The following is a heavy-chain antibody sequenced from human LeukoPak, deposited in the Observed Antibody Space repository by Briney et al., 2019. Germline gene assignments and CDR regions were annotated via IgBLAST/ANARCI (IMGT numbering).Heavy chain of an antibody. V-gene: IGHV1-69*02. CDR1: GYSFTDYY. D-gene: IGHD3-16*01. J-gene: IGHJ6*02. CDR3: ARRLMASYYYYGMDV. Sequence: SVKVSCKTSGYSFTDYYMHWVRQAPGQGLEWMGRIIPIYGIANYAQKFQGRVTISADKSTTTAYMELSSLRSEDTAVYFCARRLMASYYYYGMDVWGRGTTVTVSS. CDR2: IIPIYGIA.